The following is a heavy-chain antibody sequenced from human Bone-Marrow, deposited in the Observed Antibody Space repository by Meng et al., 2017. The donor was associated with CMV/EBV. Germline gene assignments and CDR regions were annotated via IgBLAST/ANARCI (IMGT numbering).Heavy chain of an antibody. CDR1: GFTFSEHY. CDR2: ISRHDSST. J-gene: IGHJ2*01. V-gene: IGHV3-11*01. Sequence: GESLKISCAASGFTFSEHYMSWIRQAPGKGLEWISYISRHDSSTYYADSVKGRFTISRDNAKKLLYLEAHSLRAEDTAVYYWARLVVVGTTAYWYFDLWGRGTLVTVSS. D-gene: IGHD2-15*01. CDR3: ARLVVVGTTAYWYFDL.